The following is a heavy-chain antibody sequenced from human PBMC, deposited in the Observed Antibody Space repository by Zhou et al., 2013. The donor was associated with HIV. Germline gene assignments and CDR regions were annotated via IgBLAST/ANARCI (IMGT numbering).Heavy chain of an antibody. J-gene: IGHJ6*01. CDR1: GGTFRSHG. V-gene: IGHV1-69*01. D-gene: IGHD3-16*01. Sequence: QGQLVQSGAEVKKPGASVKVSCKASGGTFRSHGISWVRQAPGQGLEWMGGIIPIFGTSDYAQKFQGRVTLSTDESTSTAYMELRSLKSEDTAIYYCAREKLPDVMSEHFYYGVDVWGQGTTVIVSA. CDR3: AREKLPDVMSEHFYYGVDV. CDR2: IIPIFGTS.